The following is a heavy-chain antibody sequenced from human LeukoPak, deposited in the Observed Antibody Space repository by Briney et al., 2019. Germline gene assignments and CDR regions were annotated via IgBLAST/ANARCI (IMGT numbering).Heavy chain of an antibody. V-gene: IGHV4-59*08. CDR2: IYYSGST. CDR3: ARLRYDSSSYYYYYYGMDV. J-gene: IGHJ6*02. Sequence: SETLSLTCTVSGGSISSYYWSWIRQPPGKGLEWIGYIYYSGSTNYNPSLKSRVTISVDTSKNQFSLKLSSVTAADTAVYYCARLRYDSSSYYYYYYGMDVWGQGTAVTVSS. CDR1: GGSISSYY. D-gene: IGHD3-22*01.